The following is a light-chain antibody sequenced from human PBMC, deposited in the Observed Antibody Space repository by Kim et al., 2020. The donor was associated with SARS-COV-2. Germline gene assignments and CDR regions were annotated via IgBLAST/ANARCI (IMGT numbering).Light chain of an antibody. CDR2: DAS. J-gene: IGKJ2*01. CDR3: HQYQSYPYT. CDR1: QSINSW. Sequence: SASVGVRVTITCRASQSINSWLAWYQQQPGTAPKLLIYDASSLQSGVPPRFSGRGSGTEFTLTISSLQPDDFATYYCHQYQSYPYTFGQGTKLEI. V-gene: IGKV1-5*01.